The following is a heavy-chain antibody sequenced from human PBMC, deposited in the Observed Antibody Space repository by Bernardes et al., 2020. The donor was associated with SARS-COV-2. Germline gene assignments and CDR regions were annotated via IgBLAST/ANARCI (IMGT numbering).Heavy chain of an antibody. CDR2: LKQDGSEQ. CDR3: ARELGNAARTNLNY. Sequence: GGSLRLSCAASGFTFRSCWLSWVRQAPGKGLEWVANLKQDGSEQYYVDSVKGRFTISRDNAQNSLFLQMNSLRAEDTAVYYCARELGNAARTNLNYWGQGTLVNVSS. D-gene: IGHD6-13*01. V-gene: IGHV3-7*03. CDR1: GFTFRSCW. J-gene: IGHJ4*02.